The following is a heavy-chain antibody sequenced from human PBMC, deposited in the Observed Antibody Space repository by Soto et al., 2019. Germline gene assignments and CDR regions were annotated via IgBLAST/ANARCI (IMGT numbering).Heavy chain of an antibody. CDR2: IFNSGST. J-gene: IGHJ1*01. Sequence: SETLSLTCVVSGGSLSSYYWSWIRQPPGKGLEWIGYIFNSGSTNYNPSLKSRVTTSVDTSKNQFSLKLSSVTAADTAVYFFSRRHGLHILHSYCGQGFLVPGSS. CDR3: SRRHGLHILHSY. V-gene: IGHV4-4*08. CDR1: GGSLSSYY. D-gene: IGHD2-21*01.